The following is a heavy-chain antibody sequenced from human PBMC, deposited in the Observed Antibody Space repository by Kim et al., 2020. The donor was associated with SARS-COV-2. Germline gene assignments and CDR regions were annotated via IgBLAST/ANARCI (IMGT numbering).Heavy chain of an antibody. Sequence: SETLSLTCTVSGGSISSYYWSWIRQPPGKGLEWIGYIYYSGSTNYNPSLKSRVTISVDTSKNQFSLKLSSVTAADTAVYYCASLSSSWYRYFDYWGQGTLVTVSS. J-gene: IGHJ4*02. D-gene: IGHD6-13*01. CDR3: ASLSSSWYRYFDY. V-gene: IGHV4-59*01. CDR1: GGSISSYY. CDR2: IYYSGST.